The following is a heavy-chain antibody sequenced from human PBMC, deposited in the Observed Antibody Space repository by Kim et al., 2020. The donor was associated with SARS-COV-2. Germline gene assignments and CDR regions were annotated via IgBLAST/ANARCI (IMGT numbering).Heavy chain of an antibody. J-gene: IGHJ4*02. V-gene: IGHV3-48*02. Sequence: CFADTVKRRFTIASDNTKNTLYLQMNSLRDEDTAVYYCARASPKWLVRNGWGQGTLVTVSS. D-gene: IGHD6-19*01. CDR3: ARASPKWLVRNG.